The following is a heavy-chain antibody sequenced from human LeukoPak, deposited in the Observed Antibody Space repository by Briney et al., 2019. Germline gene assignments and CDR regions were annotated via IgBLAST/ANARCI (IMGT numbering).Heavy chain of an antibody. D-gene: IGHD6-13*01. J-gene: IGHJ5*02. Sequence: PSETLSLTCAVYDGSFSGYYWSWIRQPPGKGLEWIGEINHSGSTNYNPSLKSRVTISVDTSKNQFSLKLSSVTAADTAVYYCVRGRQQQLVRVIGWFDPWGQGTLVTVSS. CDR2: INHSGST. CDR1: DGSFSGYY. CDR3: VRGRQQQLVRVIGWFDP. V-gene: IGHV4-34*01.